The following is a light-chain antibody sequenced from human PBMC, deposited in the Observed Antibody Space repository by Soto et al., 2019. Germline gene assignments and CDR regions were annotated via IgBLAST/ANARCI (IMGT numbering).Light chain of an antibody. CDR3: QQYNNWPPLT. CDR1: QSISND. J-gene: IGKJ4*01. V-gene: IGKV3-15*01. CDR2: GAS. Sequence: EIVMTQSPGTLSVSPGERATLSCRASQSISNDLAWYQQKPGQAPRLVIYGASTRATGVPARFSGSGSGADFTLTISSLQSEDFAVYYCQQYNNWPPLTFGGGTKADIK.